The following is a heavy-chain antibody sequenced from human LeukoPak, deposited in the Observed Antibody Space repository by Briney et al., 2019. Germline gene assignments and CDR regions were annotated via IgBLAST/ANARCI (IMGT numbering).Heavy chain of an antibody. CDR1: GYTLTELS. V-gene: IGHV1-24*01. Sequence: ASVKVSCKVSGYTLTELSMHWVRQAPGKGLEGMGGFDPEDGETIYAQKFQGRVTMTEDTSTDTDYMELSSLRSDDTAVYYCATNEVRSAYSYYMDVWGKGTTVTVSS. CDR2: FDPEDGET. J-gene: IGHJ6*03. D-gene: IGHD3-3*01. CDR3: ATNEVRSAYSYYMDV.